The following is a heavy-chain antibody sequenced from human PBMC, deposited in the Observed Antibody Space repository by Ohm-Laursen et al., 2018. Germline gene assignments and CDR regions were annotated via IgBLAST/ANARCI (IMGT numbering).Heavy chain of an antibody. CDR3: ARHGTISSSNHFYYDMDA. Sequence: SDTLSLTCAVSGDSISGRYWSWIRQPPGKGLEWIGNIDDNGNTNYNPSLQSRVTISINTSKNQFSLQLRFVTAADTAVYYCARHGTISSSNHFYYDMDAWGQGTTVTVSS. CDR1: GDSISGRY. V-gene: IGHV4-59*08. J-gene: IGHJ6*02. CDR2: IDDNGNT. D-gene: IGHD5-24*01.